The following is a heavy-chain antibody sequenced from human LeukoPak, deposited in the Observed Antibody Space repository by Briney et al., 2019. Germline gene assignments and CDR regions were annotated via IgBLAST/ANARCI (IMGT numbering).Heavy chain of an antibody. CDR2: IIPILGIP. D-gene: IGHD2-15*01. V-gene: IGHV1-69*04. J-gene: IGHJ4*02. Sequence: AASVKVSCKPPEGTFSSTPIRWVHQAPGQGLEWMERIIPILGIPNYAQKFQGRVTITADKSTSTAYMELSSLRSEDTAVYHCARDELPCSGGSRYSPRSSDGYNYYDYWGQGTLVTVSS. CDR1: EGTFSSTP. CDR3: ARDELPCSGGSRYSPRSSDGYNYYDY.